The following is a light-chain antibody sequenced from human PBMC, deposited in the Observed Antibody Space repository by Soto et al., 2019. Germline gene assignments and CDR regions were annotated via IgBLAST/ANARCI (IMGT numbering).Light chain of an antibody. J-gene: IGKJ1*01. V-gene: IGKV3-15*01. CDR2: GAS. CDR3: QQYNNWPET. Sequence: EIVTTQSPATLSVSPGERATLSCRASQSVSSNLAWYQQKPGQAPRLLIYGASTRATGIPARFSGSGSGTEFTLTISSLQSEDFEVYYCQQYNNWPETLGQGTKVDIK. CDR1: QSVSSN.